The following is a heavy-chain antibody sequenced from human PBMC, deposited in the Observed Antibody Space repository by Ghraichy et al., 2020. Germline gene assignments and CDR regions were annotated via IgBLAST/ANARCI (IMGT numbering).Heavy chain of an antibody. CDR2: ISYDGSNK. Sequence: SCAASGFTFSSYGMHWVRQAPGKGLEWVAVISYDGSNKYYANSVRGRFTISRDNSKNTLYLQMDSLRTEDTAVYYCANLSFSATSGWNDHWGQGTLVTVSS. D-gene: IGHD5-12*01. V-gene: IGHV3-30*18. CDR1: GFTFSSYG. J-gene: IGHJ5*02. CDR3: ANLSFSATSGWNDH.